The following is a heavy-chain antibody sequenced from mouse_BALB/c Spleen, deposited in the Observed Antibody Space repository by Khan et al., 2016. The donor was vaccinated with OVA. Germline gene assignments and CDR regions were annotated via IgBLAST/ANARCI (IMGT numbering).Heavy chain of an antibody. V-gene: IGHV1-7*01. CDR2: INPTSGYT. J-gene: IGHJ2*01. Sequence: QVQLQQPGAELAKPGASVQMSCKASGYTFTTYWMHWVKQRPGQGLEWIGYINPTSGYTDYSENFKDKATLSADKSSSPAYMQLSRLTSEDSAVYYCTRDRIEYWGQGTTLTVSS. CDR1: GYTFTTYW. CDR3: TRDRIEY.